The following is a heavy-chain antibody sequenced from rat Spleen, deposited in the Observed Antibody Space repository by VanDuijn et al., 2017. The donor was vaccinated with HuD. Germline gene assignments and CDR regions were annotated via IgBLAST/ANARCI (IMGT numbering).Heavy chain of an antibody. CDR2: ISYDGISL. Sequence: EVQLVESGGDLVQPGRSLKLSCAASGFTLNDYGMAWVRQAPTKGLEWVATISYDGISLYYRDSVKGRFTISRNTAKSTLYLQMDSLRSEDTATYYCARGPPFDYWGQGVMVTVSS. CDR3: ARGPPFDY. D-gene: IGHD3-1*01. J-gene: IGHJ2*01. CDR1: GFTLNDYG. V-gene: IGHV5-29*01.